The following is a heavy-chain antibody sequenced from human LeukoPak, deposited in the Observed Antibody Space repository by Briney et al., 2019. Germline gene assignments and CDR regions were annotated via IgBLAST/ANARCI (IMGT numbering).Heavy chain of an antibody. CDR3: ARERGYDSSGYYHDAFDV. V-gene: IGHV1-8*01. D-gene: IGHD3-22*01. CDR1: GYTFTSYD. J-gene: IGHJ3*01. CDR2: MNPNSGNT. Sequence: ASVKVSCKASGYTFTSYDINWVRQATGQGLEWMGWMNPNSGNTGYAQKFQGRVTMTRNTSISTAYMELSSLRSDDTAVYYCARERGYDSSGYYHDAFDVWGQGTMVTVSS.